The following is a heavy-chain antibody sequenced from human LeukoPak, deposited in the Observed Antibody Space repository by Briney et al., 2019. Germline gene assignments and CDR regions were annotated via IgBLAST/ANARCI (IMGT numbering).Heavy chain of an antibody. CDR3: AKDLAYSPYYGMDV. Sequence: GRSLRLSCAASGFTFSSYGMHWVRQAPGKGLEWVAVISYDGSNKYYADSVKGRFTISRDNSKNTLYLQMNSLRAEDTAVYYCAKDLAYSPYYGMDVWGQGTTVIVSS. CDR1: GFTFSSYG. CDR2: ISYDGSNK. J-gene: IGHJ6*02. D-gene: IGHD3-16*01. V-gene: IGHV3-30*18.